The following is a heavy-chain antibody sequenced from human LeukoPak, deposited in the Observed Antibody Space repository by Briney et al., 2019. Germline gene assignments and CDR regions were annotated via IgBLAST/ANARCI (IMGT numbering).Heavy chain of an antibody. J-gene: IGHJ3*02. Sequence: SETLSLTCTVSGDSVSSSNYYWAWIRQPPGKGLEWIGNIYYSGSTYYNPSLKSRLTISVDTSKNQFSLKLSSVTAADTAVYYCARDNGFSGYGSDAFDIWGQGTMVTVSS. CDR3: ARDNGFSGYGSDAFDI. CDR2: IYYSGST. D-gene: IGHD3-22*01. V-gene: IGHV4-39*07. CDR1: GDSVSSSNYY.